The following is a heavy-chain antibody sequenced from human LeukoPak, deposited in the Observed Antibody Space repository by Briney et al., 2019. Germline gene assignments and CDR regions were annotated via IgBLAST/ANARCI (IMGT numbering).Heavy chain of an antibody. J-gene: IGHJ4*02. V-gene: IGHV3-7*01. D-gene: IGHD3-3*01. CDR1: GFTFSTYW. Sequence: RPGGSLRLSCSASGFTFSTYWMSWVRQAPGKGLEWVANMRRDGNEIYYLDSVRGRFTISRDNSKNTLYLQMNSLRAEDTAVYYCARDPYEEFWLDYWGQGTLVTVSS. CDR3: ARDPYEEFWLDY. CDR2: MRRDGNEI.